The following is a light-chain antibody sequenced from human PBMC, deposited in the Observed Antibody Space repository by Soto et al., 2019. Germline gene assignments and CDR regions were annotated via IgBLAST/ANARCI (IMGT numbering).Light chain of an antibody. J-gene: IGKJ2*01. CDR1: QSTGSY. CDR3: QQSFNPPYT. Sequence: DIQMTQSPSSLSASVGDRVTVTCRASQSTGSYLNWYQKKPGEAPKLLIYAASILQSGVPSRFSGSGSGTDFTLAISSLQPEDSATYYCQQSFNPPYTFGQGTYLEIK. V-gene: IGKV1-39*01. CDR2: AAS.